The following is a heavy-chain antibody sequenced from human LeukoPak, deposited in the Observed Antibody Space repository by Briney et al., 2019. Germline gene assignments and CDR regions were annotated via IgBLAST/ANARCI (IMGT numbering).Heavy chain of an antibody. CDR2: ISAYNGNT. V-gene: IGHV1-18*01. CDR1: GYTFTSCG. Sequence: GASVKVSFKASGYTFTSCGISWVRQASGQGLEWMGWISAYNGNTNYAQKLQGRVTMTTDTSTSTAYMELRSLRSDDTAVYYCARDFDNRRTTMVRGGPVDNWFDPWGQGTLVTVSS. D-gene: IGHD3-10*01. J-gene: IGHJ5*02. CDR3: ARDFDNRRTTMVRGGPVDNWFDP.